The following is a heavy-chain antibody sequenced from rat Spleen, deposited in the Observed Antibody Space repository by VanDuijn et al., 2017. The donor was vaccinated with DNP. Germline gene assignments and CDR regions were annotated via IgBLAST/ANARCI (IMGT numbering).Heavy chain of an antibody. Sequence: EVQLVESGGGLVQPGRSLKLSCAASGFTFNNYYMAWVRQAPTKGLEWVAYISYDGRTYSGDSVKGRFTISRDDTRRTLYLLMNSLRSEDTATYYCTTEGQLGSRNWGQGVMVTVSS. CDR2: ISYDGRT. CDR3: TTEGQLGSRN. V-gene: IGHV5-20*01. CDR1: GFTFNNYY. J-gene: IGHJ2*01. D-gene: IGHD5-1*01.